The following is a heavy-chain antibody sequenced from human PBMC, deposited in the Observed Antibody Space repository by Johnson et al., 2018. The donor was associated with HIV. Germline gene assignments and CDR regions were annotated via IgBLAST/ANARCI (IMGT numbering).Heavy chain of an antibody. D-gene: IGHD2-8*02. V-gene: IGHV3-9*01. CDR3: TNTGIDALDI. Sequence: LVESGGGLVQPGRSLRLSCAASGFTFDDYAMHWVRQAPGKGLEWVSGISWNGGSIGYADSVKGRFSISRDNAKNSLYLQMNSLRVEDTALYYCTNTGIDALDIWGQGTMVTVSS. CDR1: GFTFDDYA. J-gene: IGHJ3*02. CDR2: ISWNGGSI.